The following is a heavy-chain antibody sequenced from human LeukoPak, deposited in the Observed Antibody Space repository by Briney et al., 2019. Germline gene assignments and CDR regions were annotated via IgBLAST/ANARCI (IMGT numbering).Heavy chain of an antibody. CDR1: GFTFSSYW. D-gene: IGHD3/OR15-3a*01. J-gene: IGHJ3*02. CDR2: IKQDGSEK. CDR3: ARDGEMIYRLPDTFDI. Sequence: GGSLRLSRAASGFTFSSYWMSWVRQAPGKGLEWVANIKQDGSEKYYVDSVKGRFTISRDNAKNSLYLQMNSLRAEDTAVYYCARDGEMIYRLPDTFDIWGQGTMVTVSS. V-gene: IGHV3-7*01.